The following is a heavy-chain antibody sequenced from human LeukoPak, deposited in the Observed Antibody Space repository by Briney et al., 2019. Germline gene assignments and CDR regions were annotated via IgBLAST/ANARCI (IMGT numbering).Heavy chain of an antibody. J-gene: IGHJ6*04. CDR2: ISYDGSNK. Sequence: PGRSLRLSCAASGFTFSSYAMHWVRQAPGKGLEWVAVISYDGSNKYYADSMKGRFTISRDNSKNTLYLQMNSLRAEDTAVYYCARDVYSGYEKDYYYYYGMDVWGKGTTVTVSS. CDR3: ARDVYSGYEKDYYYYYGMDV. V-gene: IGHV3-30*04. D-gene: IGHD5-12*01. CDR1: GFTFSSYA.